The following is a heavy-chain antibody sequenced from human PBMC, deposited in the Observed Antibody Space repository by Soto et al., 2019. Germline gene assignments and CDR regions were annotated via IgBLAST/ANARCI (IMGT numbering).Heavy chain of an antibody. D-gene: IGHD1-1*01. V-gene: IGHV3-30-3*01. CDR1: GFTFSSYA. CDR2: ISYDGSNK. CDR3: ASPRLSSDGTTPIDY. Sequence: QVQLVESGGGVVQPGRSLRLSCAASGFTFSSYAMHWVRQAPGKGLEWVAVISYDGSNKYSADSVKGRFTISRDNSKNMLYLQMHSLRAEDTAVYYCASPRLSSDGTTPIDYLGQGTLVTVSS. J-gene: IGHJ4*02.